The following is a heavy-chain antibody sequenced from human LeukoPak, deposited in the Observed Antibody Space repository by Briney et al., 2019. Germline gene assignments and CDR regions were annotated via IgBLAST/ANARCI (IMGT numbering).Heavy chain of an antibody. V-gene: IGHV3-33*01. CDR1: GFTFSSYG. D-gene: IGHD6-13*01. J-gene: IGHJ4*02. CDR3: ARDPYSSSWYFDY. Sequence: GGSLRLSCAASGFTFSSYGMHWVRQAPGKGLEWVAVIWYDGSSKYYADSVKGRFTISRDNSKNTLYLQMNSLRAEDTAVYYCARDPYSSSWYFDYWGQGALVTVSS. CDR2: IWYDGSSK.